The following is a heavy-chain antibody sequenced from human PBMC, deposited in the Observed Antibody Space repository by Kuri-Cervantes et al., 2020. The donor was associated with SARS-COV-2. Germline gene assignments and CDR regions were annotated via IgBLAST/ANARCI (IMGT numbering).Heavy chain of an antibody. CDR1: DYSFNTYG. CDR2: ISAYNDYT. CDR3: AREMTTVTTSDAFDI. Sequence: ASVKVTGKAADYSFNTYGSTWVQHAPGQGLEWMGWISAYNDYTDYAQKVQDRVTMTTDTSTSTAYMELRSLRSEDTAVYYCAREMTTVTTSDAFDIWGQGTMVTVSS. D-gene: IGHD4-17*01. V-gene: IGHV1-18*04. J-gene: IGHJ3*02.